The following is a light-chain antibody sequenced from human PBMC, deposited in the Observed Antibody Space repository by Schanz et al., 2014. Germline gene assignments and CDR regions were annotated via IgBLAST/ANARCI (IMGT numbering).Light chain of an antibody. V-gene: IGLV2-8*01. CDR2: EVD. Sequence: QSALTQPASVSGSPGQSITMSCTGTSSDVGGYNYVSWYQQHQGKAPKLIIYEVDKRPSGVPDRFSGSKSGTTAYLTVSGLQAEDEADYYCCSYAGSYTPVVFGGGTKLTVL. J-gene: IGLJ2*01. CDR3: CSYAGSYTPVV. CDR1: SSDVGGYNY.